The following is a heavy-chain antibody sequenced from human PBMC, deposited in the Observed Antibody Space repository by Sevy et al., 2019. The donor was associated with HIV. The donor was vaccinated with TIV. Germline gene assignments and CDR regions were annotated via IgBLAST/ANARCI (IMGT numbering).Heavy chain of an antibody. CDR2: ISGSGGST. CDR1: GFTFSSYA. J-gene: IGHJ4*02. D-gene: IGHD5-12*01. CDR3: ATLGYSGYDDVLDY. V-gene: IGHV3-23*01. Sequence: GGSPRLSCAASGFTFSSYAMSWVRQAPGKGLEWVSAISGSGGSTYYADSVKGRFTISRDNSKNTLYLQMNSLRAEDTAVYYCATLGYSGYDDVLDYWGQGTLVTVSS.